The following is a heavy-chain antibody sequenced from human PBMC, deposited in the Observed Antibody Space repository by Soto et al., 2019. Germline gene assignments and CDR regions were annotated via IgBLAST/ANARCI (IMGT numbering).Heavy chain of an antibody. D-gene: IGHD5-12*01. J-gene: IGHJ4*02. Sequence: GGSLRLSCAASGFTFSSYAMHWVRQAPGKGLEWVAVISYDGSNKYYADSVKGRFTISRDNSKNTLYLQMNSLRAEDTAVYYCAREGYSGHDYMVGFYYFDYWGQGTLVTVSS. CDR1: GFTFSSYA. CDR2: ISYDGSNK. CDR3: AREGYSGHDYMVGFYYFDY. V-gene: IGHV3-30-3*01.